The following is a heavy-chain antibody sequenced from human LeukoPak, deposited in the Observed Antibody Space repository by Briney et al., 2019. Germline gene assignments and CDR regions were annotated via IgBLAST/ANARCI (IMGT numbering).Heavy chain of an antibody. D-gene: IGHD3-22*01. Sequence: GGSLRLSCAASGFTFSSYSMNWVRQAPGKGLEWVSSISSSSSYIYYADSVKGRFTISRDNAKNSLYLQMNSLRAEDTAVYYCARGHPYYDSSGYYPGDWGQGTLVTVPS. CDR2: ISSSSSYI. J-gene: IGHJ4*02. CDR1: GFTFSSYS. V-gene: IGHV3-21*01. CDR3: ARGHPYYDSSGYYPGD.